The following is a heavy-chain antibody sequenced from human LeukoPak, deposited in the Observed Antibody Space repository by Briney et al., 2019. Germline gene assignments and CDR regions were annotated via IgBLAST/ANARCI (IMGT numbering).Heavy chain of an antibody. Sequence: ASVKVSCKASGYTFTSYGISWVRQAPGQGLEWMGWICAYNGNTNYAQKLQGRVTMTTDTSTSTAYMELRSLRSDDTAVYYCAREGKYYDILTGYYSPAGMDVWGQGTTVTVSS. V-gene: IGHV1-18*01. J-gene: IGHJ6*02. CDR1: GYTFTSYG. D-gene: IGHD3-9*01. CDR2: ICAYNGNT. CDR3: AREGKYYDILTGYYSPAGMDV.